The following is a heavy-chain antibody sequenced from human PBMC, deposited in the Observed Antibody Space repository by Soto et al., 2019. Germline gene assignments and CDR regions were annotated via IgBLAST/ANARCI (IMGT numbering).Heavy chain of an antibody. CDR2: IGTAGET. Sequence: PGGSLRLSCAASGFTFHGYDMHWVRQATGKGLEWVAGIGTAGETYYLGSVKSRFTISRENAENSLYLQMNTVRAGGTAVYYCARVIFGDYYGMTVGGKGTTVTVSS. V-gene: IGHV3-13*01. CDR1: GFTFHGYD. CDR3: ARVIFGDYYGMTV. J-gene: IGHJ6*04. D-gene: IGHD3-3*01.